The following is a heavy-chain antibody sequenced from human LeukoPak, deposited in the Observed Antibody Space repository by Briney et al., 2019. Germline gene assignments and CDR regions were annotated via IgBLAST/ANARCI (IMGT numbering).Heavy chain of an antibody. Sequence: GRSLRLSCAASGFTFSSYGMHWVRQAPGKGLEWVAVISYDGSNKYYADSVKGRFTISRDNSKNTLYLQMNSLRAEDTAVYYCAKNKGRNWNLYGMDVWGQGTTVTVS. D-gene: IGHD1-20*01. CDR2: ISYDGSNK. V-gene: IGHV3-30*18. J-gene: IGHJ6*02. CDR3: AKNKGRNWNLYGMDV. CDR1: GFTFSSYG.